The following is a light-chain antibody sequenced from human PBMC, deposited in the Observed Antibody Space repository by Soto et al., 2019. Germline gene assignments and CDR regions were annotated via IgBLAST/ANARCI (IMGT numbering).Light chain of an antibody. Sequence: DIPMTQSPSTLSASVGDRVTITCRASQNINSWLAWYQQKPGKAPKLLMYKASSLESGVPSRFSGSGSGTEFTLTISSLQPDDFATYYCQQYKSYSPYTFGQGTKLDIK. CDR2: KAS. V-gene: IGKV1-5*03. CDR1: QNINSW. J-gene: IGKJ2*01. CDR3: QQYKSYSPYT.